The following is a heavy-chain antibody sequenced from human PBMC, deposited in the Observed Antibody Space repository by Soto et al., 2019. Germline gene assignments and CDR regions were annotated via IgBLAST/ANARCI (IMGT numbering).Heavy chain of an antibody. Sequence: QVQLVQSGGEVKKPGASVKVSCKTSGYSFTTYGLSWVRQAPGQGLEWMGCISAYNGNTNYAQKLQGRVTMTTDTSTSTAYMELRSLRFDDTAVYYCAREGPAPYYYYGMDVWGQGSTVNVSS. J-gene: IGHJ6*02. V-gene: IGHV1-18*01. CDR3: AREGPAPYYYYGMDV. CDR1: GYSFTTYG. CDR2: ISAYNGNT.